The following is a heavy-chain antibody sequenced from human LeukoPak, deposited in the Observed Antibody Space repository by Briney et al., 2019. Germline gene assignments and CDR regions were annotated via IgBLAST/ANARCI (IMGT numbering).Heavy chain of an antibody. J-gene: IGHJ3*02. Sequence: ASVKVSCKASGNTFTRYDINWVRQATGQGLEWMGWMNPNSGTTGNAQKFQGRVTITRNTSISTAYMELSSLTSEDTAVYYCARVVGGAFDIWGQGTMVIVSS. CDR2: MNPNSGTT. CDR3: ARVVGGAFDI. D-gene: IGHD3-10*01. V-gene: IGHV1-8*03. CDR1: GNTFTRYD.